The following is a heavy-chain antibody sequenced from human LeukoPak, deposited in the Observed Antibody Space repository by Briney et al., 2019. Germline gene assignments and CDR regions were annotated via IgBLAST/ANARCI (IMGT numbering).Heavy chain of an antibody. CDR3: ARDPGYCSSTSCYDGYYYYMDV. CDR2: INPNSGGT. J-gene: IGHJ6*03. CDR1: GYTFTGYY. D-gene: IGHD2-2*03. Sequence: GASVKVSCKASGYTFTGYYMHWVRQAPGQGLEWMGWINPNSGGTNYAQKFQGRVTMTRDTSISAAYMELSRLRSDDTAVYYCARDPGYCSSTSCYDGYYYYMDVWGKGTTVTVSS. V-gene: IGHV1-2*02.